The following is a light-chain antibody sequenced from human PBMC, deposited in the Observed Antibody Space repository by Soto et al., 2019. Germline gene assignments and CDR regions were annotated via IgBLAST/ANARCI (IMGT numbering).Light chain of an antibody. CDR1: QSISSW. CDR2: DAS. Sequence: DIQMTQSPSTLSASVGERVTITCRASQSISSWLAWYQQKSGKAPKLLIYDASSLESGVPSRFSGSGSGTEFTLTISSLQPDDFATYYCQQYNSYSPTFGQGTKLEIK. J-gene: IGKJ2*01. V-gene: IGKV1-5*01. CDR3: QQYNSYSPT.